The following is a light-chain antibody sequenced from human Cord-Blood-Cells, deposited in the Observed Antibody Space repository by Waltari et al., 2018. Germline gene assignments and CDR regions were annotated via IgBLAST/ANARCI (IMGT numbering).Light chain of an antibody. Sequence: QSVLTQPPSASGTHGQRVTIPCSGSSSTIGSNYVYWYQQLPGTAPKLLIYRNNQRPSGVPDRFSGSKSGTSASLAISGLRSEDEADYYCAAWDDSLRVFGGGTKLTVL. CDR3: AAWDDSLRV. CDR2: RNN. CDR1: SSTIGSNY. V-gene: IGLV1-47*01. J-gene: IGLJ3*02.